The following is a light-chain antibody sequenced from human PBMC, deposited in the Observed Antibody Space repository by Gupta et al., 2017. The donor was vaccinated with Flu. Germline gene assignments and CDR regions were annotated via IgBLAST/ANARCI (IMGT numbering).Light chain of an antibody. CDR1: SGHSSYA. CDR3: QTWGTGIT. J-gene: IGLJ2*01. V-gene: IGLV4-69*01. Sequence: QLVLTQPPSASASLGASVKLTCTLSSGHSSYAIAWHQQQPEKGPRYLMRLNADGSHGKGDGIPDRFSGSSSGAERYLTISSLQSEDEADYYCQTWGTGITFGGGTKLTVL. CDR2: LNADGSH.